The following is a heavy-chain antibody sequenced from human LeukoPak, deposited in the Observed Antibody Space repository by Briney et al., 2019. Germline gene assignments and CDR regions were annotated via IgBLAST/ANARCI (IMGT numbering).Heavy chain of an antibody. CDR1: GFTFSSYG. CDR3: ARGNYDRSGYLDY. J-gene: IGHJ4*02. CDR2: IWYDGRNK. Sequence: QPGGSLRLSCAASGFTFSSYGMHWVRQAPGKGREGVAVIWYDGRNKYYAASVKGRFTISRDNSKNTLYLQMNSLRAEDTAVYYCARGNYDRSGYLDYWGQGTLVTVSS. D-gene: IGHD3-22*01. V-gene: IGHV3-33*08.